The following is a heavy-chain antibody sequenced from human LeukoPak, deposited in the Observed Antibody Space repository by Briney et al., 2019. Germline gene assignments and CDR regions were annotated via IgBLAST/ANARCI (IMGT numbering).Heavy chain of an antibody. CDR3: AKDLSIFGVVIPFDY. J-gene: IGHJ4*02. CDR2: ISGSGGST. CDR1: GFTFSSYA. D-gene: IGHD3-3*01. Sequence: PGGSLRLSCAASGFTFSSYAMSWVRQAPGKGLEWVSAISGSGGSTYYADSVKGRFTISRDNSKCTLYLQMNSLRAEDTAVYYCAKDLSIFGVVIPFDYWGQGTLVTVSS. V-gene: IGHV3-23*01.